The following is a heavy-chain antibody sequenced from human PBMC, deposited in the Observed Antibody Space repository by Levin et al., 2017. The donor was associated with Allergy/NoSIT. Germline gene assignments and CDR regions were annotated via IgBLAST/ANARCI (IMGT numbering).Heavy chain of an antibody. CDR2: VSASGSNT. D-gene: IGHD2-15*01. V-gene: IGHV3-23*01. Sequence: GGSLRLSCAASGFTFASYAMTWVRQAPGKGLEWVSGVSASGSNTDYADSVKGRFTISRDNSKNTLYLQMNSLRAEDTAVFYCAKGRGYCRGGTCYYPNDAFDLWGQGTMVTVSS. CDR1: GFTFASYA. CDR3: AKGRGYCRGGTCYYPNDAFDL. J-gene: IGHJ3*01.